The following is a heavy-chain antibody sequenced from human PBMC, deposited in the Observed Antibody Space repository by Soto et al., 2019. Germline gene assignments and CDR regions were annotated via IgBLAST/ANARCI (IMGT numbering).Heavy chain of an antibody. CDR1: GGSISSGGYY. D-gene: IGHD6-13*01. CDR2: IYYSGST. Sequence: SETLSLTCTVSGGSISSGGYYWSWIRQHPGKGLEWIGYIYYSGSTYYNPSPKSRVTISVDTSKNQFSLKLSSVTAADTAVYYCARAAARGYFDYWGQGTLVTVSS. J-gene: IGHJ4*02. V-gene: IGHV4-31*03. CDR3: ARAAARGYFDY.